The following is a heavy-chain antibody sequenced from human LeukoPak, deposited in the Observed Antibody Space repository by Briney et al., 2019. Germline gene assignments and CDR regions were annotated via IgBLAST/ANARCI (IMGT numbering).Heavy chain of an antibody. Sequence: SLRLSXVASGFSFGKYWMSWVRQAPGKGLEWVANIKLDGSEKNYADSVKGRFTISRDNTKNSLYLQMNSLRAEDTAVFYRARDQYDTWSRRGNFDSWGQGTLVIVSS. CDR3: ARDQYDTWSRRGNFDS. CDR1: GFSFGKYW. J-gene: IGHJ4*02. D-gene: IGHD3/OR15-3a*01. V-gene: IGHV3-7*03. CDR2: IKLDGSEK.